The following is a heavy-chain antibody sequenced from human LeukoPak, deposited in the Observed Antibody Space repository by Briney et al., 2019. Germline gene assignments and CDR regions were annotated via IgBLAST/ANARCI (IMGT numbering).Heavy chain of an antibody. CDR1: GFTFSNYN. V-gene: IGHV3-21*01. Sequence: GGSLRLSCAASGFTFSNYNMSWVRQAPGKGLEWVSSISSSSYIYYADSVKGRFTISRDNAKNSLYLQMNSLRAEDTAVYYCARGMTTVTTWFDPWGQGTLVTVSS. CDR3: ARGMTTVTTWFDP. J-gene: IGHJ5*02. D-gene: IGHD4-17*01. CDR2: ISSSSYI.